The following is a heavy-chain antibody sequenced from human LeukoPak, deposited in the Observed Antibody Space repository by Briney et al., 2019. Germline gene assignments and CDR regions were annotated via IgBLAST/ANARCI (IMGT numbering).Heavy chain of an antibody. J-gene: IGHJ6*03. D-gene: IGHD6-13*01. CDR2: IYYSGST. Sequence: PSETLSLTCTVSGGSISSYYWSWIRQPPGKGLEWIGYIYYSGSTNYNPSLKSRVTISVDTSKNQFSLKLSSVTAADTAVYYCARAKARQQLYYYYYMDVWGKGTTVTVSS. CDR1: GGSISSYY. V-gene: IGHV4-59*01. CDR3: ARAKARQQLYYYYYMDV.